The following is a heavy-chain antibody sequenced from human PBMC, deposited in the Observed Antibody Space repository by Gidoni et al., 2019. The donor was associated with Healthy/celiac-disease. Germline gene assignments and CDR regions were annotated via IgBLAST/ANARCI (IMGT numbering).Heavy chain of an antibody. CDR3: ASGLSVNARLPYYYYYGMDV. CDR1: GVPCSRYD. V-gene: IGHV3-30-3*01. CDR2: ISYAGSNK. D-gene: IGHD4-17*01. Sequence: QVQLVESGGGGVQPGRSLRRAGAAAGVPCSRYDMHGVRQAPGKGLEWVAVISYAGSNKYSADSVKGRFTLSRDHSKNTLYLQMTRLRAEDTAVYYCASGLSVNARLPYYYYYGMDVWGQGTTVTVSS. J-gene: IGHJ6*02.